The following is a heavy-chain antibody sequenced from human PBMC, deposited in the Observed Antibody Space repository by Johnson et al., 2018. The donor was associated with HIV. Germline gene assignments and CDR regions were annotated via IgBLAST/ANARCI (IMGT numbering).Heavy chain of an antibody. CDR3: ARDKYHPTAAAGTDAFDI. Sequence: VQLVESGGGLIQPGGSLRLSCASGFTVSTNYMSWVRQAPGKGLEWVAVISYDGSNKYYADSVKGRLTISRDNSKNTLYLQMNSLRAEDTAVYYCARDKYHPTAAAGTDAFDIWGQGTMVTVSS. CDR1: GFTVSTNY. J-gene: IGHJ3*02. D-gene: IGHD6-13*01. V-gene: IGHV3-30-3*01. CDR2: ISYDGSNK.